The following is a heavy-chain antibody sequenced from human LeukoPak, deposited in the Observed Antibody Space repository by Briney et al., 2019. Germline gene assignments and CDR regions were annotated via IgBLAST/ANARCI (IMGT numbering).Heavy chain of an antibody. J-gene: IGHJ4*02. Sequence: ASVKVSCKASGYTFTSYYMHWVRQAPGQGLEWMGIINPSGGTTSYAQKFQGGVTMTRDTSTSTVYMELSSLRSEDTAVYYCARGLPPSTPYGGTGYWGQGTLVTVSS. CDR1: GYTFTSYY. D-gene: IGHD4-23*01. V-gene: IGHV1-46*01. CDR3: ARGLPPSTPYGGTGY. CDR2: INPSGGTT.